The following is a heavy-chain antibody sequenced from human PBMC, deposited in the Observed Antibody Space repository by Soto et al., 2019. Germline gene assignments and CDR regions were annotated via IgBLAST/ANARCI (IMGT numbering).Heavy chain of an antibody. V-gene: IGHV4-31*03. Sequence: PSETLSLTCTVSGGSISSGGYYWSWIRQHPGKGLEWIGYIYYSGSTYYNPSLKSRVTISVDTSKNQFSLKLSSVTAADTAVYYCARVAEDFWSGPSRGFDPWGQGTLVTVSS. J-gene: IGHJ5*02. CDR2: IYYSGST. CDR3: ARVAEDFWSGPSRGFDP. CDR1: GGSISSGGYY. D-gene: IGHD3-3*01.